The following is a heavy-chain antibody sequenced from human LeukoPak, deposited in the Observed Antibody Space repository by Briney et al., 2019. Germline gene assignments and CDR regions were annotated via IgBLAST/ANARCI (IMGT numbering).Heavy chain of an antibody. J-gene: IGHJ6*04. V-gene: IGHV3-7*03. CDR3: ATDRGLR. CDR2: IKHDRSEK. CDR1: GLTFSDYW. Sequence: GGSLRLSCAASGLTFSDYWMYWVRQAPGKELEWVANIKHDRSEKYYVDSVKGRFTISRDNAKNSLYLQMNSLRVEDTAVYYCATDRGLRWGKGTTVTVSS.